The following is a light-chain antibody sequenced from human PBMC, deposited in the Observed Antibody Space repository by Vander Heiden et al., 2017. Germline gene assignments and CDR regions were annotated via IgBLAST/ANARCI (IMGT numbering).Light chain of an antibody. V-gene: IGLV2-11*01. CDR1: SSDVGGYNY. CDR2: DVS. Sequence: QSALTQPRSVSGSPGQSVTISCTGPSSDVGGYNYVSWYQQHPGKAPKLMIYDVSKRPSGVPDRFSGSKSGNTASLTISGLQAEDEADYYCCSYAGSSVFGGGTKLTVL. CDR3: CSYAGSSV. J-gene: IGLJ2*01.